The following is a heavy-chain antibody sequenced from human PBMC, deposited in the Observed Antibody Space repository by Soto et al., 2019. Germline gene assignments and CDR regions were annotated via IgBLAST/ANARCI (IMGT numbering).Heavy chain of an antibody. CDR2: ISTNGDST. J-gene: IGHJ4*02. CDR3: ARGGMSRARWVFDY. Sequence: EVQLVESGGGLVQPGGSLRLSCAASGFTFGSYPMHWVRQAPGKGLEYVSAISTNGDSTFYANSVKGRFTISRDNSKTTLYLQMGSLRAEDMGVYYCARGGMSRARWVFDYWGQGALVTASS. V-gene: IGHV3-64*01. CDR1: GFTFGSYP. D-gene: IGHD3-10*01.